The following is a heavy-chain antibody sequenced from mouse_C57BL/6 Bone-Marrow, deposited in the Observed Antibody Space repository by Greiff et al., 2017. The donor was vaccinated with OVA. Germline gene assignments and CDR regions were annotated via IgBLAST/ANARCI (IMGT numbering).Heavy chain of an antibody. J-gene: IGHJ1*03. CDR2: IRSKSNNYAT. CDR1: GFSFNTYA. V-gene: IGHV10-1*01. Sequence: EVKLMESGGGLVQPKGSLKLSCAASGFSFNTYAMNWVRQAPGKGLEWVARIRSKSNNYATYYADSVKDRFTISRDDSESMLYLQMNNWKTDDTALSYCLRPTVVEPYWYFAVWGTGTTVTVSS. CDR3: LRPTVVEPYWYFAV. D-gene: IGHD1-1*01.